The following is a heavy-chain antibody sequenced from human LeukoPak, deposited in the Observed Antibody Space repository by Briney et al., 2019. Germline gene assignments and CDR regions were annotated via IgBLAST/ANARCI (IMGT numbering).Heavy chain of an antibody. Sequence: ASVKVSCKASGYTFTSYAMHWVRQAPGQRLEWMGRINPNSGGANYAQKFQGRVTMTRDTSITTVYMELSSLRSADTSVYYCARDELWNGYYSVIYNYHGVDVWGQGTTVTVSS. V-gene: IGHV1-2*06. CDR1: GYTFTSYA. CDR3: ARDELWNGYYSVIYNYHGVDV. D-gene: IGHD3-3*01. CDR2: INPNSGGA. J-gene: IGHJ6*02.